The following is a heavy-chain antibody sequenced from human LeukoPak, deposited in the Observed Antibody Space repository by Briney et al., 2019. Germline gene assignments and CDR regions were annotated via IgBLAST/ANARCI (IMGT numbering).Heavy chain of an antibody. CDR2: IYYSGST. CDR3: GRIANLAYFDY. V-gene: IGHV4-28*01. CDR1: GYSISSSNW. Sequence: SETLSLTCAVSGYSISSSNWWGWIRQPPGKGLGWIGYIYYSGSTYYNPSLKSRVTMSVDTSKNPFSLKLSCVTAVDTAVYYCGRIANLAYFDYWGQGTLVTVSS. J-gene: IGHJ4*02.